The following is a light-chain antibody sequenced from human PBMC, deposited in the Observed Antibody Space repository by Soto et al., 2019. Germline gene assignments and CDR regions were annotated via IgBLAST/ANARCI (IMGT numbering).Light chain of an antibody. Sequence: QSALTQTPSLSGTPGQRVTIYCSGSSSNIGSNMVNWYQQLPGTAPKLLIFNYNQRPSGVPDRFSASKSGTSASLAISGLQSEDESEYYCAAWDDSLNGVVFGGGTKLTVL. V-gene: IGLV1-44*01. CDR1: SSNIGSNM. CDR3: AAWDDSLNGVV. CDR2: NYN. J-gene: IGLJ2*01.